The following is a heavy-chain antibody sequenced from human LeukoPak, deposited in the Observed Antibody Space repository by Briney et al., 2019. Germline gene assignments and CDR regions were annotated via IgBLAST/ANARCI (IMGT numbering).Heavy chain of an antibody. CDR3: ASGIAARPNNWFDP. J-gene: IGHJ5*02. Sequence: PGGSLRLSCAASGFTFSSYSMNWVRQAPGKGLEWVSSISSSSSYIYYADSVKGRFTISRDNAKNSLYLQMNSLRAEDTAVYYCASGIAARPNNWFDPWGQGTLVTVSS. V-gene: IGHV3-21*01. D-gene: IGHD6-6*01. CDR1: GFTFSSYS. CDR2: ISSSSSYI.